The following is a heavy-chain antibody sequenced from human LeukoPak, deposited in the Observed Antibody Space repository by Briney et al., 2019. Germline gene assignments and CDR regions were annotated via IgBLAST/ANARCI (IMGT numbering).Heavy chain of an antibody. V-gene: IGHV3-23*01. CDR1: GFTFSSYA. J-gene: IGHJ4*02. Sequence: GGSLRLSCAASGFTFSSYAMSWVRQAPGKGLEWVSAISGSGGSTYYADSVKGRFTISRDNSKNTLYLQMNSLRAEDTAVYYCAKVGLLTGYYFDYFDYWGQGTLVIVSS. CDR3: AKVGLLTGYYFDYFDY. D-gene: IGHD3-9*01. CDR2: ISGSGGST.